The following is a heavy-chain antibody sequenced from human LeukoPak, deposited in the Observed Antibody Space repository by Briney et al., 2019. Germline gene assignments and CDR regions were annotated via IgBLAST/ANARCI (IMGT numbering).Heavy chain of an antibody. V-gene: IGHV3-21*01. J-gene: IGHJ4*02. D-gene: IGHD2-2*01. CDR1: GFTVSSNY. CDR3: ARANIVVVPDLWYFDY. Sequence: PGGSLRLSCAASGFTVSSNYMSWVRQAPGKGLEWISSISSSRTYIYYADSVRGRFTISRDNAKNSLYLQMNSLGAEDTAVYYCARANIVVVPDLWYFDYWGQGTLVTVSS. CDR2: ISSSRTYI.